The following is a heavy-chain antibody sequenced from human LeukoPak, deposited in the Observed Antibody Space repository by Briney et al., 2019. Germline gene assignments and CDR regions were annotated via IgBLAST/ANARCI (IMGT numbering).Heavy chain of an antibody. Sequence: GGSLRLSCAASGFTFSSYAMSWVRQAPGKGLEWVSVIYSGGSTYYADSVKGRITISRDNSKNTVNLQMDSLRAEDTAVYYCATLTPGYWGQGTLVTVSS. CDR3: ATLTPGY. D-gene: IGHD1-14*01. V-gene: IGHV3-23*03. CDR2: IYSGGST. CDR1: GFTFSSYA. J-gene: IGHJ4*02.